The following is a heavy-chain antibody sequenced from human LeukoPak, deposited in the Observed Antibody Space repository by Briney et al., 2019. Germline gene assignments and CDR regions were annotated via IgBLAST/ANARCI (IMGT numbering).Heavy chain of an antibody. D-gene: IGHD2-2*01. CDR1: DGYISNYY. Sequence: SETLSLTCSVSDGYISNYYLSWIRQPAGKRLEWIGTIYYSGTTYYNPSLKSRVTISIDTSTNQFSLKLSSVTAADTAVYYCGLNQLLLGDAFDIWGQGTMVTVSS. CDR2: IYYSGTT. V-gene: IGHV4-59*04. J-gene: IGHJ3*02. CDR3: GLNQLLLGDAFDI.